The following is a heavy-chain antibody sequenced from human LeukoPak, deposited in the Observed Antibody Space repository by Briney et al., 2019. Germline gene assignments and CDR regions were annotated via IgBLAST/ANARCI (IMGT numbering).Heavy chain of an antibody. D-gene: IGHD6-6*01. V-gene: IGHV4-38-2*01. Sequence: SETLSLTCAVSGHSISSGYHWGWIRQSPGKGLEWIGFMYHSGSTYYDPSLKSRVTISVDTSKNQFSLKLSSVTAADTAVYYCARRIVSSSSGFDYWGQGTLVTVSS. J-gene: IGHJ4*02. CDR2: MYHSGST. CDR3: ARRIVSSSSGFDY. CDR1: GHSISSGYH.